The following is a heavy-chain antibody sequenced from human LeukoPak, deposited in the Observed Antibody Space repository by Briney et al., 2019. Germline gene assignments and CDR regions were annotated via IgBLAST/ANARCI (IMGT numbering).Heavy chain of an antibody. J-gene: IGHJ4*02. D-gene: IGHD3-3*01. V-gene: IGHV3-66*02. Sequence: GGSLRLSCAASGFTVSSNYMTWVRQAPGKGLEWVSIIYAGGMTYYADSVKGRFTISRDNSKNMLYLQMNSLRAADTAVYYSARGTSRTSPLSGYYRGYFDYWGQGTLVTVSS. CDR3: ARGTSRTSPLSGYYRGYFDY. CDR2: IYAGGMT. CDR1: GFTVSSNY.